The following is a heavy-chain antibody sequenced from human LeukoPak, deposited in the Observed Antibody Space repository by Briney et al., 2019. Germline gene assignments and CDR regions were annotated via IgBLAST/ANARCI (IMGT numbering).Heavy chain of an antibody. CDR3: ARDLGSIDFDY. J-gene: IGHJ4*02. CDR1: GFTVSSNY. V-gene: IGHV3-53*01. D-gene: IGHD2-2*03. CDR2: IYSDGST. Sequence: PGGSLRLSCAASGFTVSSNYMSWVRQAPGKGLEWVSEIYSDGSTYYAASVKGRFTISRDNAKNSLYLQMNSLRAEDTAVYYCARDLGSIDFDYWGQGTLVTVSS.